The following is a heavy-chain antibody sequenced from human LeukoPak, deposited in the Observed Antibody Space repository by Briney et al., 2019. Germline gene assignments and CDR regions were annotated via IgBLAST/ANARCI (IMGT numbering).Heavy chain of an antibody. D-gene: IGHD2-15*01. CDR2: IYYSGST. Sequence: PSETLSLTCTVSGGSISSGGYYWSWIRQHPGTGLEWIGYIYYSGSTYYNPSLKSRVTISVDTSKNQFSLKLSSVTAADTAVYYCARDGSAAKDYGMDVWGQGTTVTVSS. J-gene: IGHJ6*02. CDR1: GGSISSGGYY. V-gene: IGHV4-31*03. CDR3: ARDGSAAKDYGMDV.